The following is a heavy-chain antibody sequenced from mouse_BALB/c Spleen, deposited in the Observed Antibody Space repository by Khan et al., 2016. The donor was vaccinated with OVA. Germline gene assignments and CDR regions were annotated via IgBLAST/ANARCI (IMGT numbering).Heavy chain of an antibody. J-gene: IGHJ4*01. CDR3: ARENYYGSSHYAMDY. CDR2: ISPGSGTP. D-gene: IGHD1-1*01. Sequence: DLVKPGASVKLSCKASGYTFTSYWINWIKQRPGQGLEWIGRISPGSGTPYYNEMFKGKATLTVDTSSTTAYIQLSSLSSEDSAVYFLARENYYGSSHYAMDYWGQGTSVTASS. CDR1: GYTFTSYW. V-gene: IGHV1S41*01.